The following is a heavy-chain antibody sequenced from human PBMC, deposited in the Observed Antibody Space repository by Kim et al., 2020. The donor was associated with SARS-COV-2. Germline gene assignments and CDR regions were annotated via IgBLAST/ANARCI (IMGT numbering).Heavy chain of an antibody. V-gene: IGHV4-39*01. CDR2: FYYSGST. CDR1: GGSISSSSYY. Sequence: SETLSLTCTVSGGSISSSSYYWGWIRQPPGKGLEWIGTFYYSGSTYYNPSLKSRVTISVDTSKNQFSLKLSSVTAADTAVYYCARRSGGFEVYDYWGQGTLVTVSS. D-gene: IGHD5-12*01. J-gene: IGHJ4*02. CDR3: ARRSGGFEVYDY.